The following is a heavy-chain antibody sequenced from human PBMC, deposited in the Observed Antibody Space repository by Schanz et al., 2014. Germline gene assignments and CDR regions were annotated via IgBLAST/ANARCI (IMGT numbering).Heavy chain of an antibody. J-gene: IGHJ4*02. V-gene: IGHV1-2*02. CDR1: GYTFTVYY. D-gene: IGHD5-12*01. CDR3: ARVTTGYDS. CDR2: INPNSGAT. Sequence: QVQLVQSGAEVKKPGASVKVSCKASGYTFTVYYMHWVRQAPGQGLEWLGWINPNSGATSSAQKFQGRVTMTRDTSSSTVYMQLSSLTSDDTAIYYCARVTTGYDSWGQGTLVTVS.